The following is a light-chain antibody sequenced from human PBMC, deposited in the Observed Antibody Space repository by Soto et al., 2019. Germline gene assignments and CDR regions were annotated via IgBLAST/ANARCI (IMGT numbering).Light chain of an antibody. CDR1: QSISSY. Sequence: DIQMTQSPSSLSASVGDRVTITCRASQSISSYLNWYQQRPGKAPKVLIYTASSLQSGVPSRFSGSGSWTDFTLTIISLQPEDFATYDCQQSYSTPRTFGQGTKLEIK. J-gene: IGKJ2*01. CDR3: QQSYSTPRT. V-gene: IGKV1-39*01. CDR2: TAS.